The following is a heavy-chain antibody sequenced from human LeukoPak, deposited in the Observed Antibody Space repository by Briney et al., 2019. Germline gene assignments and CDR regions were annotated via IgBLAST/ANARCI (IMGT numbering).Heavy chain of an antibody. J-gene: IGHJ6*03. CDR1: GYTFIDYC. V-gene: IGHV1-2*06. D-gene: IGHD1-20*01. CDR3: ASEYNWNDPAYYYYMDV. CDR2: INPNSGGT. Sequence: ASLKVSCKASGYTFIDYCIHWVRQAPGQGVEWMGRINPNSGGTNYAQKFQGRVTMTSDTSITTAYMELSRLRSDDTAVYYCASEYNWNDPAYYYYMDVWGKGTTVTVSS.